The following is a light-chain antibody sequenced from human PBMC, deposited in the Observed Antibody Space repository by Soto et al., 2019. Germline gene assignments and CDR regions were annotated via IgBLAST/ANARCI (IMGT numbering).Light chain of an antibody. J-gene: IGKJ1*01. CDR2: AAS. Sequence: DIQMTQSPASRSASVGDRVTITCRASQSISSYLNWYQQKPGKAPKLLIYAASSLQSGVPSRFSGIGSGTEFTLTITSLQPDDFATYYCQQYDSYAWTFGQGTKVDIK. CDR1: QSISSY. CDR3: QQYDSYAWT. V-gene: IGKV1-39*01.